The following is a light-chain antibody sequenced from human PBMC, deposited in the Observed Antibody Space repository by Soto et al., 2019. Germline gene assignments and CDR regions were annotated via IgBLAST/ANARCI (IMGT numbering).Light chain of an antibody. V-gene: IGLV1-47*01. Sequence: QAVVTQPPSASGTPGQRVTISCSGTISNIGSNYVYWYQQLPGTAPKLLIYRNNKRPSGVPDRFSGSKSGASASLAISGPRAEDEADYYCASWDDSLSGPVFGGGTKLTVL. J-gene: IGLJ3*02. CDR1: ISNIGSNY. CDR3: ASWDDSLSGPV. CDR2: RNN.